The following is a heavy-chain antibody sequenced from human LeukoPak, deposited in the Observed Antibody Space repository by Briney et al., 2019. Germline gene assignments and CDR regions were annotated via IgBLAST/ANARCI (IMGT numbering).Heavy chain of an antibody. CDR3: ARHRDYYDT. CDR1: GASINNNF. CDR2: IYSSGSA. Sequence: SETLSLTCTVSGASINNNFWTWIRQPPGKGLEWIGYIYSSGSANYNPSLKSRVIISGNTSKNQISLNLTSVTAADTAVYFCARHRDYYDTWGHGTLVTVSS. V-gene: IGHV4-59*08. D-gene: IGHD3-22*01. J-gene: IGHJ4*01.